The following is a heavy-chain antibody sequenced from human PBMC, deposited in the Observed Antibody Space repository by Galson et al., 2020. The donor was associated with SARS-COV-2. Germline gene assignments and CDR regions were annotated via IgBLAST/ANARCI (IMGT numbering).Heavy chain of an antibody. Sequence: GGSLRLSCAGSGFTFSSYAMSWVRQAPGKGLEWVSTITGSGDKIYYTDSVKGRFTISRDNSKNTLDLQMNNLRAEDTAVYYCAKDFWSAYYPWNFDSWGQGTLVTVSS. CDR2: ITGSGDKI. D-gene: IGHD3-3*01. J-gene: IGHJ4*02. V-gene: IGHV3-23*01. CDR1: GFTFSSYA. CDR3: AKDFWSAYYPWNFDS.